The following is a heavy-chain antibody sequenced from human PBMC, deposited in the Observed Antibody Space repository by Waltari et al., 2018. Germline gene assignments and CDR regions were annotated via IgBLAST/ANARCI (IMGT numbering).Heavy chain of an antibody. CDR2: IYTSGST. CDR3: ARGGVVLEWGYMDV. CDR1: GGSISSYY. V-gene: IGHV4-4*07. J-gene: IGHJ6*03. Sequence: QVQLQESGPGLVKPSETLSLTCPVYGGSISSYYGSWIRQPAGKGLEWIGRIYTSGSTNYNPSLKSRVTMSVDTSKNQFSLKLSSVTAADTAVYYCARGGVVLEWGYMDVWGKGTTVTVSS. D-gene: IGHD3-3*01.